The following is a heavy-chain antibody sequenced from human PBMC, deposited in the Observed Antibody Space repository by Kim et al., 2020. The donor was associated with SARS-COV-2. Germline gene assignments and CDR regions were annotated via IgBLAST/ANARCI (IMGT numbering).Heavy chain of an antibody. J-gene: IGHJ4*02. CDR2: IYHNGNT. CDR3: ARLIGGAGGSSGYYNFDS. D-gene: IGHD3-22*01. Sequence: SETLSLTCTVSGGSVTTGNHLWSWIRLPPGKELEWIGYIYHNGNTNYNPSLKSRVATSLDPSKNQFSLKLSSVTAADTAIYFCARLIGGAGGSSGYYNFDSWSQGALVTVSS. V-gene: IGHV4-61*01. CDR1: GGSVTTGNHL.